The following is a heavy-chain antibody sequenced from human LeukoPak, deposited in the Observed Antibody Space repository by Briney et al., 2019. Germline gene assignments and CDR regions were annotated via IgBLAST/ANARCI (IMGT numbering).Heavy chain of an antibody. V-gene: IGHV3-23*01. CDR1: GFTFSSYA. CDR2: ISGSGGST. D-gene: IGHD6-19*01. CDR3: AKGKAQYSSGWYDFDY. Sequence: GGSLRLSCAASGFTFSSYAMSWVRQAPGKGLEWVSAISGSGGSTYYADSVKGRFTISRDNSENTLYLQMNSLRAEDTAVYYCAKGKAQYSSGWYDFDYWGQGTLVTVSS. J-gene: IGHJ4*02.